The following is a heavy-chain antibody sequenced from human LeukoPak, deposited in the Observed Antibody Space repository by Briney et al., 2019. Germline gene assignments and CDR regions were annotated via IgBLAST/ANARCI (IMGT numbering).Heavy chain of an antibody. CDR3: ARENPSGYYNRPIDY. CDR1: GASISSYY. Sequence: SETLSLTCTVSGASISSYYRSWIRQPPGKGLEWIGDIYYSGSIKYNPSLKSRVTMSVDTSKNQFSLKLSSVTAADTAIYYCARENPSGYYNRPIDYWGQGTLVTVSS. CDR2: IYYSGSI. D-gene: IGHD3-22*01. J-gene: IGHJ4*02. V-gene: IGHV4-59*01.